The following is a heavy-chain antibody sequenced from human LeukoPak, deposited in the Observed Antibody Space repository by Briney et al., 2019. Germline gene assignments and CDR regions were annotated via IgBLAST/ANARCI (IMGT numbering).Heavy chain of an antibody. J-gene: IGHJ4*02. D-gene: IGHD6-13*01. Sequence: AGGSLRLSCAASGFTFSSYAMHWVRQAPGKGLEYVSAISSNGGSTYYANSVKGRFTISRDNSKNTLYLQMGSLRAEDMAVYYCARAPRSGPSYSSSWYYFDYWGQGTLVTVSS. CDR1: GFTFSSYA. V-gene: IGHV3-64*01. CDR2: ISSNGGST. CDR3: ARAPRSGPSYSSSWYYFDY.